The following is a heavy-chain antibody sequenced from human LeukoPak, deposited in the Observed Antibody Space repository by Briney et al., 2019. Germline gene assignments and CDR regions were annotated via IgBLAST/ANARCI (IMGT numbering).Heavy chain of an antibody. J-gene: IGHJ4*02. CDR3: PRSDLSAADPFDY. Sequence: GGSLRLSCAASGFTFSSYWMHWVLQAPGKGLVWVSRINCDGSSTSYADSVKGRFTISRDNAKNTLYLQMNSLRAEDTAVYYSPRSDLSAADPFDYWGQGTLVTVSS. D-gene: IGHD6-13*01. CDR1: GFTFSSYW. V-gene: IGHV3-74*01. CDR2: INCDGSST.